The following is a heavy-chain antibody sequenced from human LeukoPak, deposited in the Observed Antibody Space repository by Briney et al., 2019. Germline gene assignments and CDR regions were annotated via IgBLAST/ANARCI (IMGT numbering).Heavy chain of an antibody. V-gene: IGHV3-23*01. Sequence: GGSLRLSCAASGFTFSSYAMSWVRQAPGKGLEWVSAISGSGGSTYYADCVKGRFTISRDNSKNTLYLQMNSLRAEDTAVYYCAKGRRFLEWLLNWGQGTLGTVSS. CDR1: GFTFSSYA. CDR3: AKGRRFLEWLLN. D-gene: IGHD3-3*01. J-gene: IGHJ4*02. CDR2: ISGSGGST.